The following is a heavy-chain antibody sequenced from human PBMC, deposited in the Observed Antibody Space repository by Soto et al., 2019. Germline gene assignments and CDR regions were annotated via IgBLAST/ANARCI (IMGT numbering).Heavy chain of an antibody. CDR1: GYTFTSYA. Sequence: ASVKVSCKASGYTFTSYAVSWVRQAPGQGLEWMGWISAYNGNTNYAQKFLDRVTMTTGTSTSTAYMELRSLRSDDTAVYYCARVLITMVRGVIITENYFDYWG. CDR3: ARVLITMVRGVIITENYFDY. J-gene: IGHJ4*01. V-gene: IGHV1-18*01. D-gene: IGHD3-10*01. CDR2: ISAYNGNT.